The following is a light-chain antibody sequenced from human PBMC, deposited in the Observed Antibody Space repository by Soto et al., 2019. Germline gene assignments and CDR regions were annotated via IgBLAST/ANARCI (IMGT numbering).Light chain of an antibody. CDR1: QSVSNW. J-gene: IGKJ2*01. V-gene: IGKV1-5*01. CDR3: QQYDTYYT. Sequence: DIQMTQSPSTLSASVGDRVTITCRASQSVSNWLAWYQQKPGKAPTLLIYDVSRLKTGVPSRFSGSGSGTEFTLTINSLQPEHFANYFCQQYDTYYTFGQGTKVAIK. CDR2: DVS.